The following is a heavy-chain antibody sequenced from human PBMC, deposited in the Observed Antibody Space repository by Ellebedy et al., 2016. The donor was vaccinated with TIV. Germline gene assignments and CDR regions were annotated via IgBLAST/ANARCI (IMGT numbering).Heavy chain of an antibody. J-gene: IGHJ4*02. Sequence: PGGSLRLSCAASGFTFADYAMHWVRRATGKGLEGVATISSNSAKIDYADSVKGRFTVSRDNAKNFLYLEMNSLRAEDTALYYCAKDIGPNYYTSSGYFDSWGLGTLVTVSS. D-gene: IGHD3-22*01. CDR2: ISSNSAKI. V-gene: IGHV3-9*01. CDR3: AKDIGPNYYTSSGYFDS. CDR1: GFTFADYA.